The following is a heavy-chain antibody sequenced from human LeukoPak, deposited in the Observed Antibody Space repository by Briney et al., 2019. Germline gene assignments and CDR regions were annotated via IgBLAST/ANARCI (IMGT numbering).Heavy chain of an antibody. CDR2: IIPIFGTA. V-gene: IGHV1-69*06. D-gene: IGHD6-19*01. CDR1: GGTFSSYA. Sequence: SVKVSCKASGGTFSSYAISWVRQAPGQGLEWMGGIIPIFGTANYAQEFQGRVTITADKSTSTAYMELSSLRSEDTAVYYCARDRSSGWFFDYWGQGTLVTVSS. CDR3: ARDRSSGWFFDY. J-gene: IGHJ4*02.